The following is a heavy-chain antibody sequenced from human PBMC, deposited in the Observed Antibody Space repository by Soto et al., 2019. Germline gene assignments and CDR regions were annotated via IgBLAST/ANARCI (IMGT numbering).Heavy chain of an antibody. CDR2: MSRSSRYI. D-gene: IGHD2-15*01. V-gene: IGHV3-21*01. J-gene: IGHJ4*02. CDR1: GFTFNSYS. Sequence: GGSLRLSCAASGFTFNSYSMNWVRQAPGKGLEWVSSMSRSSRYIYYADSVKGRFTISRDNAKNSVYLQMNSLRAEDTAVYYCARDGGVAATLANYFDYWGQGTLVTVSS. CDR3: ARDGGVAATLANYFDY.